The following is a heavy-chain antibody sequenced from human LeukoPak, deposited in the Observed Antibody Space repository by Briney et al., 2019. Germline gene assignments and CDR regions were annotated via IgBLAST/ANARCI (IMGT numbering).Heavy chain of an antibody. V-gene: IGHV1-18*01. D-gene: IGHD2-2*01. CDR2: ISAYNGNT. CDR3: ARGYIVVVPAANDYYYYGMDV. Sequence: ASVKVSCKASGYTFTSYGISWVRQAPGQGLEWMGWISAYNGNTNYAQKLQGRVTMTTDTSTSTAYMEVRSLRSDDTAVYYCARGYIVVVPAANDYYYYGMDVWGQGTTVTVSS. CDR1: GYTFTSYG. J-gene: IGHJ6*02.